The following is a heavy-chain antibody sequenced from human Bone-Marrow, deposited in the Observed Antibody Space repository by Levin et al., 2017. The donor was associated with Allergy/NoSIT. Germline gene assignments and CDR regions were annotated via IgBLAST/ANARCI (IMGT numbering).Heavy chain of an antibody. CDR2: IVTNTGRP. CDR1: GYPFTSYP. V-gene: IGHV7-4-1*02. CDR3: ARDDSDSSGYYLGNY. D-gene: IGHD3-22*01. J-gene: IGHJ4*02. Sequence: ASVKVSCKASGYPFTSYPINWVRQAPGQGLEWMGWIVTNTGRPTCAQGFTGRFVFSLDTSVSTAYLQISTLKAEDTAVYYCARDDSDSSGYYLGNYWGQGTLVTVSS.